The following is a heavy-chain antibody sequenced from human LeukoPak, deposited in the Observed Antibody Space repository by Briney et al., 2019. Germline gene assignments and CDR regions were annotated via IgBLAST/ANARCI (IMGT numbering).Heavy chain of an antibody. CDR2: ISAYNGNT. CDR1: GYTYTSYG. V-gene: IGHV1-18*01. CDR3: ARDWGEYQLLSLNYYYYMDV. Sequence: ASVKVSCKASGYTYTSYGISWVRQAPGQGLEWMGWISAYNGNTKYAQNLQGRVTMTTDTSTSTAYMELGSLGSDDTAVYYCARDWGEYQLLSLNYYYYMDVWGKGTTVTVSS. D-gene: IGHD2-2*01. J-gene: IGHJ6*03.